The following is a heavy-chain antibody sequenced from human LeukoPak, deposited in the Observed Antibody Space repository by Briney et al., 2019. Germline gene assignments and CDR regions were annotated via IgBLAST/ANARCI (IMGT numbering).Heavy chain of an antibody. CDR2: INPRTGGI. D-gene: IGHD3-10*01. J-gene: IGHJ6*02. CDR1: GYTFTAFY. V-gene: IGHV1-2*02. CDR3: ARAFITMVRGVIIPYGMDV. Sequence: ASVKVSCKASGYTFTAFYIHWLRQAPGQGLEWMGCINPRTGGIKYSQRFQGRVTMTRDTSISTAYMELSSLGSDDTAVVYCARAFITMVRGVIIPYGMDVWGQGTTVTVSS.